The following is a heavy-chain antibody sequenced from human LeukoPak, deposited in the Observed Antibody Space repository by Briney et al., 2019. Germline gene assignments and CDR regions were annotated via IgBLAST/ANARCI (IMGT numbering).Heavy chain of an antibody. CDR1: GYSFTSYW. Sequence: GESLKISCKGSGYSFTSYWIGWVRQMPGKGLEWMGIIYPGDSDTRYSPSFQGQVTISADKSISTAYLQWSSLKAPDTAMYYCARPRSILYPDDAFDIWGQGTMVTVSS. CDR2: IYPGDSDT. D-gene: IGHD3-16*01. CDR3: ARPRSILYPDDAFDI. V-gene: IGHV5-51*01. J-gene: IGHJ3*02.